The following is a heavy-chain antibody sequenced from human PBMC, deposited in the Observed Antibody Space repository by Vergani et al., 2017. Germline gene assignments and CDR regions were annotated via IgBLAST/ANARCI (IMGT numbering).Heavy chain of an antibody. CDR3: ARLSVTDY. CDR2: INHSGST. J-gene: IGHJ4*02. CDR1: GGSFSGYY. Sequence: QVQLQQWGAGLLKPSETLSLTCAVYGGSFSGYYWSWIRQPPGKGLEWIGEINHSGSTNYNPSLKSRVTISVDTSKIQFSLKLSSVTAADTAVYYCARLSVTDYWGQGTLVTVSS. V-gene: IGHV4-34*01. D-gene: IGHD3-16*02.